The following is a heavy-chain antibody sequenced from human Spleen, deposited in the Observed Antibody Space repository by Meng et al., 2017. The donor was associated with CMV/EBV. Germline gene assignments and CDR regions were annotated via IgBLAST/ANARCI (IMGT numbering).Heavy chain of an antibody. CDR1: GGSISSGCSY. D-gene: IGHD1-7*01. V-gene: IGHV4-31*02. J-gene: IGHJ4*02. CDR3: ARTGPTGDYFDY. Sequence: VSGGSISSGCSYWSWIRQNPGKGLEWIGFIFYSRTAYYNPSLKSRVTISVDTSKNQISLKVSSVTAADTAVYYCARTGPTGDYFDYWGQGMLVTVSS. CDR2: IFYSRTA.